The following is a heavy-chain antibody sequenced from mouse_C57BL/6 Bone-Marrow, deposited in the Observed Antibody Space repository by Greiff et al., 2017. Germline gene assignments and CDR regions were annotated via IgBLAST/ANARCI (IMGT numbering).Heavy chain of an antibody. CDR1: GYTFTSYW. J-gene: IGHJ3*01. D-gene: IGHD2-4*01. V-gene: IGHV1-50*01. Sequence: QVQLKQPGAELVKPGASVKLSCKASGYTFTSYWMQWVKQRPGQGLGWIGEIDPSDSYTNYNQKFKGKATLTVDTSSSTAYMQLSSLTSEDSAVYYCAREEDDYPFAYWGQGTLVTVSA. CDR3: AREEDDYPFAY. CDR2: IDPSDSYT.